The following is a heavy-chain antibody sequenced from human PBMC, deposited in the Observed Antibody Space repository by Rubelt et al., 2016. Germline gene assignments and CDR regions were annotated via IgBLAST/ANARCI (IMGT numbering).Heavy chain of an antibody. Sequence: QVQLKQWGAGLLKPSETLSVTCAVYGGSFSGYYWTWIRQPPGKGLEWIGEINHGGSTNHNPSLKSRVTIAVDTSKNQISLKLRSVTAADTAIYDCARSSGYDYVYDYWGQGTLVTVSS. D-gene: IGHD5-12*01. J-gene: IGHJ4*02. CDR2: INHGGST. V-gene: IGHV4-34*01. CDR1: GGSFSGYY. CDR3: ARSSGYDYVYDY.